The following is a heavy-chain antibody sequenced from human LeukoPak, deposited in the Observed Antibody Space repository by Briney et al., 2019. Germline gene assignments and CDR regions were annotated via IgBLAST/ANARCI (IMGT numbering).Heavy chain of an antibody. J-gene: IGHJ4*02. CDR2: IIPIFGTA. D-gene: IGHD3-9*01. Sequence: GASVKVSCKASGGTFSSYAISWVRQAPGQGLEWMGGIIPIFGTANYAQKFQGRVTITADKSTSTAYMELSSLRSEDTAVYYCARHYDILTGGYYFDYWGQGTLVTVSS. CDR1: GGTFSSYA. V-gene: IGHV1-69*06. CDR3: ARHYDILTGGYYFDY.